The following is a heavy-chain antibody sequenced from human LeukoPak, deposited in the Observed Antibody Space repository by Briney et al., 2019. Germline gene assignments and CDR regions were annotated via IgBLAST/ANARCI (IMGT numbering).Heavy chain of an antibody. CDR3: ARVRNSGSDCFQH. D-gene: IGHD1-26*01. V-gene: IGHV4-34*01. J-gene: IGHJ1*01. Sequence: NPSETLSLTCAIYGGSFSGYYGSWIRQPPGKGLEWIGEISHGGSTNYNPSLKSRVTISVDTSENQFSLNLNSVTAADTAVYYCARVRNSGSDCFQHWGQGTLVTVSS. CDR2: ISHGGST. CDR1: GGSFSGYY.